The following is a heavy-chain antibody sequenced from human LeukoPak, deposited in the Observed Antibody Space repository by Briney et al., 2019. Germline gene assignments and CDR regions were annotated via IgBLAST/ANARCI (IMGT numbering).Heavy chain of an antibody. V-gene: IGHV1-18*01. CDR3: ARDRKYYYGSGSLYYFDY. CDR1: GYTFTSYG. D-gene: IGHD3-10*01. J-gene: IGHJ4*02. CDR2: ISAYNGNT. Sequence: ASVKVSCKASGYTFTSYGISWVRQAPGQGLEWMGWISAYNGNTNYAQKLQGRVTMTTDTSTSTAYMELRSLRSDDTAVYYCARDRKYYYGSGSLYYFDYWGQGTLATVSS.